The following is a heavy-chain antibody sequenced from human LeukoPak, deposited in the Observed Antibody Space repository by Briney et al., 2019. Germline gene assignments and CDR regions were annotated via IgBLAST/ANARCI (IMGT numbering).Heavy chain of an antibody. Sequence: AGGSLRLSCAVSGITLSNYGMGWVRQAPGKGLEWVAGISDSGGRANYADSVKGRFTISRDNPKNTLYLQMNSLRVEDTAVYFCAKRGVVIRVILVGFHKEANYFDSWGQGALVTVSS. J-gene: IGHJ4*02. CDR1: GITLSNYG. CDR2: ISDSGGRA. CDR3: AKRGVVIRVILVGFHKEANYFDS. D-gene: IGHD3-22*01. V-gene: IGHV3-23*01.